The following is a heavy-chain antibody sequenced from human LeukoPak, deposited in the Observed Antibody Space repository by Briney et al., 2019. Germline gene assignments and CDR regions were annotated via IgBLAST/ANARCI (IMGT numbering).Heavy chain of an antibody. CDR3: ARLEYHFWSTYPFDY. CDR2: IKQDGSEK. J-gene: IGHJ4*02. D-gene: IGHD3-3*01. CDR1: GFTFSSYW. Sequence: GGSLRLSCAASGFTFSSYWMTWVRQAPGKGLEWVANIKQDGSEKYYVDSVKGRFTISRDNAKNSLFLQMNTLRAEDTAVYYCARLEYHFWSTYPFDYWGQGTLVTVSS. V-gene: IGHV3-7*01.